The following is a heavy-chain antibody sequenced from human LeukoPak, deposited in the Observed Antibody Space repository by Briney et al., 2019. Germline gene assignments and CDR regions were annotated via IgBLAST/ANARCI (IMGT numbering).Heavy chain of an antibody. V-gene: IGHV4-34*01. Sequence: SETLSLTCAVYGRSFSGYYWSWIRQPPGKGLEWIGEINHSGSTNYNPSLKSRVTISVDTSKNQFSLKLSSVTAADTAVYYCARGRYYDFWSGYYGGHFDYWGQGTLVTVSS. CDR2: INHSGST. CDR1: GRSFSGYY. CDR3: ARGRYYDFWSGYYGGHFDY. D-gene: IGHD3-3*01. J-gene: IGHJ4*02.